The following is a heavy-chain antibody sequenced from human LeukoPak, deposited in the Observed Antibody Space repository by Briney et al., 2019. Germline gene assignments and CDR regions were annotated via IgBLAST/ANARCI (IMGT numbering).Heavy chain of an antibody. CDR1: GDSISSYY. CDR2: IYYSGTT. J-gene: IGHJ4*02. D-gene: IGHD3-16*01. V-gene: IGHV4-59*01. Sequence: SETLSLTCIVSGDSISSYYWSWIRQPPGKGLEWIGCIYYSGTTKYNPSLKRRVTISVDASKNHFSLNLTPVTAADTAVYYCARDRSLGIIDYWGQGTLVTVSS. CDR3: ARDRSLGIIDY.